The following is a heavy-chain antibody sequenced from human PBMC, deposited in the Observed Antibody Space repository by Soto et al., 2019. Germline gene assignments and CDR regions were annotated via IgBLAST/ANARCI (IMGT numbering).Heavy chain of an antibody. J-gene: IGHJ2*01. V-gene: IGHV3-74*01. CDR2: INSDGSST. Sequence: GGSLRLSCAASGFTFSSYWMHWVRQAPGKGLVWVSRINSDGSSTSYADSVKCRFTISRDNAKNTLYLQMNSLRAEDTAVYYCARVKSWGSSRSSPEERRQYWYFDLWGRGTLVTVSS. CDR3: ARVKSWGSSRSSPEERRQYWYFDL. D-gene: IGHD6-13*01. CDR1: GFTFSSYW.